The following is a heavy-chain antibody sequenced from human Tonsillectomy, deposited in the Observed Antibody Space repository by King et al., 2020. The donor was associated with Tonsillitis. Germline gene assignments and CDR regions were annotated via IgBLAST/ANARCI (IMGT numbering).Heavy chain of an antibody. V-gene: IGHV3-15*01. CDR3: THIFWSANYRHYYGMDI. CDR2: IKSKRDGRAT. J-gene: IGHJ6*02. CDR1: GLTFSDAW. D-gene: IGHD3-3*01. Sequence: DVQLVESGGGLVKPGGSLRLSCAVSGLTFSDAWMTWVRQAPGKGLEWVGRIKSKRDGRATDYAAPVKGRFTISTDDSKNTLYLQKNSLKTEDTAVYYCTHIFWSANYRHYYGMDIWGQGTTVTVSS.